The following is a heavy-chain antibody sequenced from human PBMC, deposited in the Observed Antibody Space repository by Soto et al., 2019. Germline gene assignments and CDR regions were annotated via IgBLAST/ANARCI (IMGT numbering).Heavy chain of an antibody. V-gene: IGHV3-33*01. Sequence: SGGSLRLSCAASGFTFNNYGMHWVRQAPGKGLGWVAVIWYDGTNKYYADSVKGRFTISRDNSKNTLYLQTNSLRADDTAVYFCARDDIPGISVSIYGMDVWGQGTTVTVS. D-gene: IGHD6-19*01. CDR1: GFTFNNYG. CDR3: ARDDIPGISVSIYGMDV. CDR2: IWYDGTNK. J-gene: IGHJ6*02.